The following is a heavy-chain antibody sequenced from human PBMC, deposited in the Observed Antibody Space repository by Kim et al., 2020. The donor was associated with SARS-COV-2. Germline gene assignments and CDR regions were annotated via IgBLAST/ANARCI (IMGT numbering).Heavy chain of an antibody. Sequence: ASVKVSCKASGYTFTSYDINWVRQATGQGLEWMGWMNPNSGNTGYAQKFQGRVTMTRNTSISTAYMELSSLRSEDTAVYYCASCTNGVCYGYYYYYGMDVWGQGTTVTVSS. CDR3: ASCTNGVCYGYYYYYGMDV. CDR1: GYTFTSYD. D-gene: IGHD2-8*01. V-gene: IGHV1-8*01. CDR2: MNPNSGNT. J-gene: IGHJ6*02.